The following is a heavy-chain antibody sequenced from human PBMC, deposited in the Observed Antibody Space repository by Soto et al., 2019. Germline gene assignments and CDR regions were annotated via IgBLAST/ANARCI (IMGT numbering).Heavy chain of an antibody. CDR3: ARRFYTSSSFDY. CDR1: GGSISSYY. D-gene: IGHD6-6*01. Sequence: SETLSLTCTVSGGSISSYYWSWIRQPPGKGLEWIGQINHSGNTRYNPSLRSRVTISVDTSKNQFSLKLSSVTAADTAVYYCARRFYTSSSFDYWGQGTLVTVSS. CDR2: INHSGNT. J-gene: IGHJ4*02. V-gene: IGHV4-34*01.